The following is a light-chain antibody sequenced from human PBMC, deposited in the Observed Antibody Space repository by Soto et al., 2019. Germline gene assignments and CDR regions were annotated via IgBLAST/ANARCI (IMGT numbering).Light chain of an antibody. CDR1: SSNIGSNT. CDR2: TNN. CDR3: ATWDNGLTGVV. V-gene: IGLV1-44*01. Sequence: QSVMTKPPSTSGTPGQRVTSSCSGSSSNIGSNTVHWYQQVPGTAPKLIIYTNNHRSSGISDRFSGSKSATSASLVIRGLQSEDEADYYCATWDNGLTGVVFGGGTKLTVL. J-gene: IGLJ2*01.